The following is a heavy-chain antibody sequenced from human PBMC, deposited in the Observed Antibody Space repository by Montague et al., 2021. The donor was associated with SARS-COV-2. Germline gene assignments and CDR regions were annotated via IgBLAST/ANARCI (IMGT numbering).Heavy chain of an antibody. J-gene: IGHJ5*02. Sequence: SETLSLACTVSGGSISSSSYYWVWIRQPPGKGLEWIGSIYYSGSTYYNPSLKSRVTISVDTSKNQFSLKLSSVTAVDTAVYYCARHSPFTIFGVVTTPGWFDPWGQGTLVTVSS. CDR2: IYYSGST. CDR3: ARHSPFTIFGVVTTPGWFDP. V-gene: IGHV4-39*01. CDR1: GGSISSSSYY. D-gene: IGHD3-3*01.